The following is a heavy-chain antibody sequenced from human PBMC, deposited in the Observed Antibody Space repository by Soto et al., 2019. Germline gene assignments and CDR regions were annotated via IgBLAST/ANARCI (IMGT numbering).Heavy chain of an antibody. J-gene: IGHJ6*02. D-gene: IGHD3-10*01. CDR3: TRQRKIAAITIPMDV. Sequence: GGSLRLSCAASGFTFSGSAMHWVRQASGKGLEWVGRIRSKANSYATAYAASVKGRFTISRDDSKNTAYLQMNSLKTEDTAVYYCTRQRKIAAITIPMDVWGQGTTVTVSS. V-gene: IGHV3-73*01. CDR2: IRSKANSYAT. CDR1: GFTFSGSA.